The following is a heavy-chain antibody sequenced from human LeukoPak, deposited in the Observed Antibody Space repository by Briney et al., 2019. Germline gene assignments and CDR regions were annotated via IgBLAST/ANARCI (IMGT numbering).Heavy chain of an antibody. V-gene: IGHV3-23*01. D-gene: IGHD3-9*01. CDR3: AKWGDYDVLTGYYVSDY. J-gene: IGHJ4*02. Sequence: GGSLRLSCAASGFTFSNYAMSWVRQAPGKGLEWVSAITGSGSGIYYADSMKSRLTISRDNSKNTLYLQINSLRAEDTAVYYCAKWGDYDVLTGYYVSDYWGQGTLVTVSS. CDR1: GFTFSNYA. CDR2: ITGSGSGI.